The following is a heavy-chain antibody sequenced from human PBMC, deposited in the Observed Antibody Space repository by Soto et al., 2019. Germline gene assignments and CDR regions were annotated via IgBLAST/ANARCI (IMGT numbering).Heavy chain of an antibody. CDR2: IIPIFGTA. J-gene: IGHJ4*02. V-gene: IGHV1-69*01. D-gene: IGHD2-2*01. Sequence: QVQLVQSGAEVKKPGSSVKVSCKASGGTFSSYAISWVRQAPGQGLEWMGGIIPIFGTANYAQKFQGRVTITADESTSTAYMELSSLRSEDTAVYYCARDRAMRPWRGGQYYFDYWGQGTLVTVSS. CDR3: ARDRAMRPWRGGQYYFDY. CDR1: GGTFSSYA.